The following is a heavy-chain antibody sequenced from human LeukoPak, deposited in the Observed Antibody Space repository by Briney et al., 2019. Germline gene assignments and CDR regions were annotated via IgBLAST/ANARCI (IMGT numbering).Heavy chain of an antibody. CDR1: GYSISSGDYY. V-gene: IGHV4-30-4*08. CDR3: ARDQFGYCSSTSCYPSYYYYYMDV. Sequence: SETLSLTCTVSGYSISSGDYYWSWIRQPPGKGLEWIGYIYNSGNTYYNPSLKSRVTISVDTSKNQFSLKLSSVTAADTAVYYCARDQFGYCSSTSCYPSYYYYYMDVWGKGTTVIVSS. CDR2: IYNSGNT. J-gene: IGHJ6*03. D-gene: IGHD2-2*03.